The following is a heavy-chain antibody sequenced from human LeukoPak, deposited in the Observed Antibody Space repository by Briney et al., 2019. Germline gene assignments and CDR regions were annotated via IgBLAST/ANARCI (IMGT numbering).Heavy chain of an antibody. CDR1: GYTFTSYD. CDR2: MNPDSGNT. Sequence: ASVKVSCKASGYTFTSYDINWVRQATGQGLEWMGWMNPDSGNTGYAQKFQGRVTMTRNTSISTAYMELSSLRSEDTAVYYCARVPYDILTGYDYWGQGTLVTVSS. D-gene: IGHD3-9*01. V-gene: IGHV1-8*01. J-gene: IGHJ4*02. CDR3: ARVPYDILTGYDY.